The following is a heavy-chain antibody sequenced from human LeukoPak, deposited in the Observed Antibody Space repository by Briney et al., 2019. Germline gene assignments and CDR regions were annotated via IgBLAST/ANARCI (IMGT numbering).Heavy chain of an antibody. Sequence: PGGSLRLSCAASGFTFSSYWMSWVRQAPGKGLEWVANIKQDGSEKYYVDSVKGRFTISRDNAKNSLYLQMNSLRAEDTAVYYCARDERWSGYAYYYYYYGMDVWGQGTTVIVSS. V-gene: IGHV3-7*03. CDR2: IKQDGSEK. CDR3: ARDERWSGYAYYYYYYGMDV. D-gene: IGHD3-3*01. J-gene: IGHJ6*02. CDR1: GFTFSSYW.